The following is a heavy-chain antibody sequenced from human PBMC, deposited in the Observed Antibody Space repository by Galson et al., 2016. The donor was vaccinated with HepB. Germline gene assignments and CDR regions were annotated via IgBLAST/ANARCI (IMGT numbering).Heavy chain of an antibody. CDR1: GYTFNGYY. CDR2: IDPNSGAP. J-gene: IGHJ4*02. V-gene: IGHV1-2*02. CDR3: ARDRGHCGRTNCNPNESLDS. D-gene: IGHD1/OR15-1a*01. Sequence: SVKVSCKASGYTFNGYYIHWVRQAPGQGLEWMGWIDPNSGAPNYARKFEDRVTMTRDTSIRTVYLELRRLTSDDPAVYYCARDRGHCGRTNCNPNESLDSWGQGTLVSVSS.